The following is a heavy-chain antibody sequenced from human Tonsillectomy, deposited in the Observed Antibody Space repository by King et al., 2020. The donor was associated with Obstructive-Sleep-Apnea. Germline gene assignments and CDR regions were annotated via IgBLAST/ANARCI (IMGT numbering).Heavy chain of an antibody. V-gene: IGHV1-3*01. CDR2: INAGNGNT. D-gene: IGHD2-2*01. J-gene: IGHJ4*02. CDR1: GYTFTSYA. CDR3: ARDGVPEIVPSEDIVVVPAYFDY. Sequence: QLVQSGAEVKKPGASVKVSCKASGYTFTSYAMHWVRQAPGQRLEWMGWINAGNGNTKYSQKFQGRVTITRATSASPAYMELSSLRSEDTAVYYCARDGVPEIVPSEDIVVVPAYFDYWGQGTLVTVSS.